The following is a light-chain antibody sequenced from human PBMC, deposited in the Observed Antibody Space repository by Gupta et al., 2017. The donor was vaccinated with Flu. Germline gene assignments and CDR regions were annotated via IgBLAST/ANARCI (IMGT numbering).Light chain of an antibody. J-gene: IGKJ1*01. CDR1: QSVSSN. V-gene: IGKV3-15*01. Sequence: EIVMTRSPATLSVSPGEGATLPCRASQSVSSNLAWYQQKPGQAPRLLIYGASTSVAGIPARFRGSWFGTDFTLTISSRQSEDFAVYYCQQYTYWPPWTFGQGTKLEVK. CDR3: QQYTYWPPWT. CDR2: GAS.